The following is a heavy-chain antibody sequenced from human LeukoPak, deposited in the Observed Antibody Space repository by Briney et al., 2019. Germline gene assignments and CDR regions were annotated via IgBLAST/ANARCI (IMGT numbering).Heavy chain of an antibody. Sequence: SETLSLTCTVSGGSVSSGNYYWSWIRQPPGKGLEWIGYIFYSGSTKYNPSLKSRVTISVDTSKKQFSLKVSSVTAADTAVYHCAREIITAGYYYYYMDVWGKGTTVTVSS. CDR2: IFYSGST. J-gene: IGHJ6*03. V-gene: IGHV4-61*01. CDR3: AREIITAGYYYYYMDV. D-gene: IGHD6-25*01. CDR1: GGSVSSGNYY.